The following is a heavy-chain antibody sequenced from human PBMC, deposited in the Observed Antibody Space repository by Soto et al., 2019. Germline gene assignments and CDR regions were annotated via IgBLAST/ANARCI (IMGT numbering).Heavy chain of an antibody. Sequence: QVQLVQSGAEVKKPGSSVKVSCKASGGTFSSYAISWVRQAPGQGLEWMGGIIPIFGTANYAQKFQGRVTITPDASTSTTYMGLSSLRSEDTAVYYCARVKGPRPYDDSGSDYPAQPYYYCMDVWGQATTVTVSS. CDR3: ARVKGPRPYDDSGSDYPAQPYYYCMDV. D-gene: IGHD3-10*01. CDR1: GGTFSSYA. J-gene: IGHJ6*02. CDR2: IIPIFGTA. V-gene: IGHV1-69*01.